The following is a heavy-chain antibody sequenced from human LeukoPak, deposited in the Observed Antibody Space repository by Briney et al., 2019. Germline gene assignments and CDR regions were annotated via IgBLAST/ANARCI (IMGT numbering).Heavy chain of an antibody. CDR3: ARGHLRYCSGGSCLSYYYGMDV. V-gene: IGHV4-34*01. Sequence: PSETLSLTCTVSGGSISSYYWSWIRQPPGKGLEWIGEINHSGSTNYNPSLKSRVTISVDTSKNQFSLKLSSVTAADTAVYYCARGHLRYCSGGSCLSYYYGMDVWGQGTTVTVSS. J-gene: IGHJ6*02. D-gene: IGHD2-15*01. CDR2: INHSGST. CDR1: GGSISSYY.